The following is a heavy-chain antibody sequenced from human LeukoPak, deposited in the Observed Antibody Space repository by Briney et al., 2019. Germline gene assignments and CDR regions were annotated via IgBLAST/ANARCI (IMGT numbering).Heavy chain of an antibody. CDR2: ISASRDIT. D-gene: IGHD2-15*01. Sequence: GGSLRLSCAASGFNYSSYTMNWVREAPGMGLEWLSYISASRDITYYADSVKGRFTISRDNSKNTLYLLMNSLRAEDTAVYYCAKDPLGYCSGGSCHDWFDPWGQGTLVTVSS. CDR3: AKDPLGYCSGGSCHDWFDP. J-gene: IGHJ5*02. CDR1: GFNYSSYT. V-gene: IGHV3-23*01.